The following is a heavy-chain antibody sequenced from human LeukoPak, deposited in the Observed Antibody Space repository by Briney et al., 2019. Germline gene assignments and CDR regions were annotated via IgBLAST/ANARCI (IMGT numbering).Heavy chain of an antibody. J-gene: IGHJ3*02. D-gene: IGHD4-23*01. CDR2: IFYSGST. CDR1: GGSINSYY. Sequence: SETLSLTCTVSGGSINSYYWSWIRQPPGKGLEWIGYIFYSGSTNYNPSLYSRVTISLDTSKNQFSLKLSSVTAADTAVYFCARSGTRSGGAFDIWGQGTMVTVSS. CDR3: ARSGTRSGGAFDI. V-gene: IGHV4-59*08.